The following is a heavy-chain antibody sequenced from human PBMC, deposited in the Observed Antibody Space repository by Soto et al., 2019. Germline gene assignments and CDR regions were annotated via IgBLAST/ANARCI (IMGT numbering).Heavy chain of an antibody. CDR3: ARDWVDYGMDV. CDR2: ISSTSRTI. Sequence: EVQLVESGGTLVQPGGSLRLSCAASGFTFSNYGMNWVRQAPGKGLAWVSYISSTSRTIYYADSVKGRFTISTDNANNSLYLQMNSLRAEDTAVYYCARDWVDYGMDVWGQGTTVTVSS. V-gene: IGHV3-48*01. J-gene: IGHJ6*02. CDR1: GFTFSNYG. D-gene: IGHD7-27*01.